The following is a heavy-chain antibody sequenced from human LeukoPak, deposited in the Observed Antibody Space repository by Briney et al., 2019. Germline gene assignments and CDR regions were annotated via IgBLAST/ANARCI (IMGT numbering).Heavy chain of an antibody. V-gene: IGHV1-2*06. CDR1: GYTFTGYY. J-gene: IGHJ4*02. D-gene: IGHD1-1*01. CDR3: ASWDWNPNYYFDY. CDR2: INPNSGCT. Sequence: ASVKVSCKTSGYTFTGYYMHWVRQAPGQGLEWMGRINPNSGCTNYAQKFQGRVTMTRDTSITTAYMELSSLRSDDTAVYYCASWDWNPNYYFDYWGQGTLVTVSS.